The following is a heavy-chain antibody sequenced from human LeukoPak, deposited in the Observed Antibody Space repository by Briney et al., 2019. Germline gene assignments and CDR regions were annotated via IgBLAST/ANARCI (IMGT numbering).Heavy chain of an antibody. D-gene: IGHD3-16*01. CDR1: GGSISSYY. CDR3: ARIPGGYALYYFDY. J-gene: IGHJ4*02. Sequence: SETLSLTCTVSGGSISSYYWSWLRQPPGKGLEWIGYIYYSGSTNYNPSLKSRVTISVDTSKNQFSLKLSSVTAADTAVYYCARIPGGYALYYFDYWGQGTLVTVSS. CDR2: IYYSGST. V-gene: IGHV4-59*08.